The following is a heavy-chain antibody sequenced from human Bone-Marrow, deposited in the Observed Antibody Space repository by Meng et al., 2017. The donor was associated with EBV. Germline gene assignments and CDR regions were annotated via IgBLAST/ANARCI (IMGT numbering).Heavy chain of an antibody. V-gene: IGHV4-34*01. Sequence: QVQLQQWGAGLLKPSETLSLTCAVYGGSVSGYYWSWIRQPPGKGLEWIGEMNHSGSTNYNPSLKSRVTISVDTSKNQFSLKLSSVTAADTAVYYCARGQHLTMVQGVIILIGPKFDPWGQGTLVTVSS. J-gene: IGHJ5*02. CDR3: ARGQHLTMVQGVIILIGPKFDP. D-gene: IGHD3-10*01. CDR1: GGSVSGYY. CDR2: MNHSGST.